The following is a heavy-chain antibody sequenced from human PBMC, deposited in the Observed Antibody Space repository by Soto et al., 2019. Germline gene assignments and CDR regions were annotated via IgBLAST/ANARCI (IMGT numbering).Heavy chain of an antibody. Sequence: GASVKVSCKASGGTFSSYAISWVRQAPGQGLEWMGGIIPIFGTANYAQKFQGRVTITADESTSTAYMELSSLRSEDTAVYYCARAPIREGYDSSGSYPIDAFDIWGQGTMVTVSS. CDR3: ARAPIREGYDSSGSYPIDAFDI. V-gene: IGHV1-69*13. D-gene: IGHD3-22*01. CDR2: IIPIFGTA. CDR1: GGTFSSYA. J-gene: IGHJ3*02.